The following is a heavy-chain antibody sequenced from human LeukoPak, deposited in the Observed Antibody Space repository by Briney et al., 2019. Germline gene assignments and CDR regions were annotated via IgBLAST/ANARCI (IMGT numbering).Heavy chain of an antibody. Sequence: SVKVSCKASGFTLTTSAVQWVRQARGQRLEWIGRIVVGSGNTDHAQKFQGRLTITRDISTSTAYMELSSLTSDDTAVYYCAAVPNANAWYWDDAFDIWGQGTMVTVSS. CDR2: IVVGSGNT. V-gene: IGHV1-58*01. D-gene: IGHD2-8*02. CDR1: GFTLTTSA. J-gene: IGHJ3*02. CDR3: AAVPNANAWYWDDAFDI.